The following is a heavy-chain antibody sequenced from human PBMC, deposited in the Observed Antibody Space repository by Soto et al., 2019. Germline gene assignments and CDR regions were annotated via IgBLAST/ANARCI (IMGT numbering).Heavy chain of an antibody. D-gene: IGHD5-12*01. V-gene: IGHV5-51*01. CDR2: IYPGDSDT. CDR1: GYSFTSYW. Sequence: HGESLKISCKGSGYSFTSYWIGWVRQMPGKGLEWMGIIYPGDSDTRYSPSFQGQVTISADKSISTAYLQWSSLKASDTAMYYCARPSGGGYDSYYYYGMDVWGQGTTVTVSS. J-gene: IGHJ6*02. CDR3: ARPSGGGYDSYYYYGMDV.